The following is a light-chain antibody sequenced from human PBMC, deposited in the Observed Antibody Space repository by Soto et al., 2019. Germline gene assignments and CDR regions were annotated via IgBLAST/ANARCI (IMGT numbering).Light chain of an antibody. CDR3: CSYGSGRVL. Sequence: QSALTQPASVSGSPGQSITISCTGTSSDVGSYNLVSWYQHHPGKAPKLILYADSKRPSGVSNRFSGSKSGNMASLTISGLQAEDEADYYCCSYGSGRVLFGGGTKLTVL. CDR1: SSDVGSYNL. CDR2: ADS. J-gene: IGLJ2*01. V-gene: IGLV2-23*01.